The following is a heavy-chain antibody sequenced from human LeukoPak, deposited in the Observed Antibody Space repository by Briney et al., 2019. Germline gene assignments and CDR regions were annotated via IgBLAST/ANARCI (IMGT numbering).Heavy chain of an antibody. CDR1: GFTFSSYS. CDR2: ISSSSSTI. J-gene: IGHJ4*02. V-gene: IGHV3-48*01. D-gene: IGHD1-7*01. Sequence: GGSLRLSCAASGFTFSSYSMNWVRQAPGKGLEWVSYISSSSSTIYYADSVKGRFTISRDNAKNSLYLQMNSLRAEDTAVYYCARGPRYNWNSFDYWGQGTLVTVSS. CDR3: ARGPRYNWNSFDY.